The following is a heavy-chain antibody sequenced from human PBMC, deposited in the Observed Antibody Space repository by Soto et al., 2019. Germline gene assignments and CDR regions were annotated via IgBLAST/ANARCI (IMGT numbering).Heavy chain of an antibody. V-gene: IGHV1-69*02. CDR3: ARRWGEEGNWCDP. J-gene: IGHJ5*02. CDR1: GGTFSSYT. CDR2: IIPILGIA. Sequence: QVQLVQSGAEVKKPGSSVKVSCKASGGTFSSYTISWVRQAPGQGLEWMGRIIPILGIANYAQKFQGRVTITADKSTSTGYMELSSLRSEDTAVYYCARRWGEEGNWCDPWGQGTLVTVSS. D-gene: IGHD3-16*01.